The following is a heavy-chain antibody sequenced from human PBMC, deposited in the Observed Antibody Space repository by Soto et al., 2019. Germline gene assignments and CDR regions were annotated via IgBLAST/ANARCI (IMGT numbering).Heavy chain of an antibody. V-gene: IGHV4-34*01. CDR1: GGSFSGYY. J-gene: IGHJ6*02. Sequence: QVQLQQWGAGLLKPSETLSLTCAVYGGSFSGYYWSWIRQPPGKGLEWIGEINHSGSTNYNPSLKSRVTISVDTSKNQFSRKLSSVTAADTAVYYCARGRYYYGSGSYYVYGMDVWGQGTTVTVSS. D-gene: IGHD3-10*01. CDR2: INHSGST. CDR3: ARGRYYYGSGSYYVYGMDV.